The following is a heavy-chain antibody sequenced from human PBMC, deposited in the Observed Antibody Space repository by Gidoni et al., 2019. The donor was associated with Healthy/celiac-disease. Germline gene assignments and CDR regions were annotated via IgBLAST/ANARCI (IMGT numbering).Heavy chain of an antibody. J-gene: IGHJ6*02. Sequence: QVQLQQWGAGLLKPSETLSLTCAVYGGSFSGYYWSWIRQPPGKGLEWIGEINHSGSTNYNPSLKSRVTISVDTSKNQFSLKLSSVTAADTAVYYCARGGFSPVYSSSWYNYYGMDVWGQGTTVTVSS. CDR3: ARGGFSPVYSSSWYNYYGMDV. CDR2: INHSGST. V-gene: IGHV4-34*01. CDR1: GGSFSGYY. D-gene: IGHD6-13*01.